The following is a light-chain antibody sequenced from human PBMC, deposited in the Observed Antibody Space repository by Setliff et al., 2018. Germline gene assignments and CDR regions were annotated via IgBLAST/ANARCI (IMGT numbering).Light chain of an antibody. V-gene: IGLV2-14*03. CDR1: SSDVGSYDL. CDR3: NAYASYTTYV. J-gene: IGLJ1*01. CDR2: GVS. Sequence: QSALAQPASVSGSPGQSITISCSGTSSDVGSYDLVSWYQQHTGKAPKLIIYGVSDRPSGVSSRFSGSKSGNTAYLTISGLQTEDEAEYYCNAYASYTTYVFGSGTKVTVL.